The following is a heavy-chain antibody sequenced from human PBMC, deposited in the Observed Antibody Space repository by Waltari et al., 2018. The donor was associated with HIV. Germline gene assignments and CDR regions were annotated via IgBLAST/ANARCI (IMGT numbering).Heavy chain of an antibody. CDR1: GGSISSYY. V-gene: IGHV4-4*07. CDR3: ARGLRLGELSLYKYAFDI. J-gene: IGHJ3*02. D-gene: IGHD3-16*02. Sequence: QVQLEESGPGLVKPSETLSLTCTVSGGSISSYYWSWIRLPAGKGLEWIGRIYTSGSTNYDPFRKSRVTLSVGTSMNQFSLKLSSVTAADTAVYYCARGLRLGELSLYKYAFDIWGQGTMVTVSS. CDR2: IYTSGST.